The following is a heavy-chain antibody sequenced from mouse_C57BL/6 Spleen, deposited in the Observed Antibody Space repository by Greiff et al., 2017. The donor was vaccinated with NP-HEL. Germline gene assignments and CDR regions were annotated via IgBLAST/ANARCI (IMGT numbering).Heavy chain of an antibody. V-gene: IGHV14-4*01. CDR3: TTAASSSWYFDV. J-gene: IGHJ1*03. CDR1: GFTFTDDY. D-gene: IGHD1-1*01. Sequence: EVQLQQSGAELVRPGASVKLSCTASGFTFTDDYMHWVKQRPEQGLEWIGWIDPENGDTEYASKFQGKATITADTSSNTVYLQLSSLTSEDTVVYYCTTAASSSWYFDVWGTGTTVTVSS. CDR2: IDPENGDT.